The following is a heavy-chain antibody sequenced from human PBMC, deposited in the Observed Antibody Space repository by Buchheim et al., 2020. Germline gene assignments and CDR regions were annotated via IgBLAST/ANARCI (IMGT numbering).Heavy chain of an antibody. CDR2: IYYSGSS. CDR3: ARHEGAGYGYVKV. J-gene: IGHJ4*02. CDR1: GGSISSSSYY. V-gene: IGHV4-39*01. D-gene: IGHD5-18*01. Sequence: QLQLQESGPGLVKPSETLSLTCTVSGGSISSSSYYWGWLRQPPGKGLEWIGSIYYSGSSNYNRSLKSRVTISVDTSKNSFSLKVTSVTAADTAVYYCARHEGAGYGYVKVWGQGTL.